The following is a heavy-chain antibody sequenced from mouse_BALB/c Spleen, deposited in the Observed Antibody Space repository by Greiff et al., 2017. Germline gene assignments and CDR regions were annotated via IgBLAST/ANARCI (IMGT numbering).Heavy chain of an antibody. J-gene: IGHJ2*01. V-gene: IGHV5-6-2*01. D-gene: IGHD2-2*01. Sequence: EVMLVESGGGLVKLGGSLKLSCAASGFTFSSYYMSWVRQTPEKRLELVAAINSNGGSTSSPDTVKGRFTITRDNAKNTLYLQMSSLKSEDPALYYCARRGGYDPLDYWGQGTTLTVSS. CDR1: GFTFSSYY. CDR3: ARRGGYDPLDY. CDR2: INSNGGST.